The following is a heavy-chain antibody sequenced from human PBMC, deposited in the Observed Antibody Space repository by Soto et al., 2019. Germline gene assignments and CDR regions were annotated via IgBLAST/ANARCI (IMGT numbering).Heavy chain of an antibody. V-gene: IGHV4-59*12. CDR3: ARGPGKVVVPAAMLSHNWFAP. CDR2: IYYSGST. CDR1: GGSISSYY. J-gene: IGHJ5*02. D-gene: IGHD2-2*01. Sequence: PSETLSLSCTVSGGSISSYYWSWIRQPPGKGLEWIGYIYYSGSTNYNPSLKSRVTISVDTSKNQFSLKLSSVTAADTAVYYCARGPGKVVVPAAMLSHNWFAPWGQGTLVTVSS.